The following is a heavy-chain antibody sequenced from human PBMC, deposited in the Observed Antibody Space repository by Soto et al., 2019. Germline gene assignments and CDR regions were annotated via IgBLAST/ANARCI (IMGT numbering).Heavy chain of an antibody. Sequence: ASETLSLTCAVSGYSISSGYYWGWIRQPPGKGLEWIGMIYRSGSTYYNPSLKSRVTISVDTSKNQFSLILSSVTAADTAVYYCARSGDYFESSGYYPLDYWGQGTLVTVS. CDR2: IYRSGST. V-gene: IGHV4-38-2*01. CDR3: ARSGDYFESSGYYPLDY. CDR1: GYSISSGYY. J-gene: IGHJ4*02. D-gene: IGHD3-22*01.